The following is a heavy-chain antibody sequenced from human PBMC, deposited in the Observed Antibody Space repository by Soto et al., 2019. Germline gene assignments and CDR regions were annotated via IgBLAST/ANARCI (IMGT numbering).Heavy chain of an antibody. Sequence: GASVKVSCKASGYNFTSLDINWVRQTAGQGLEWMGWMQPSTGRTGYAQKFQGRVTMTRDTSINTAYMELTTLTSDDTAFYYCARGVSAGVDYWGQGTLVTVSS. CDR2: MQPSTGRT. V-gene: IGHV1-8*01. D-gene: IGHD1-26*01. CDR1: GYNFTSLD. CDR3: ARGVSAGVDY. J-gene: IGHJ4*02.